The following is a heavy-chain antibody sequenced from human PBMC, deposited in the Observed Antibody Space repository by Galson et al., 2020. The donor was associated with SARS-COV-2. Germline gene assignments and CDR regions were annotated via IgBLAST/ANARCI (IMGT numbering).Heavy chain of an antibody. CDR2: ISYDGSNK. Sequence: GGSLRLSCAASGFTFSSYGMHWVRQAPGKGLEWVAVISYDGSNKYYADSVKGRFTISRDNSKNTLYLQMNSLRAEDTAVYYCAKGVGRVRWELRSTYFDYWGQGTLVTVSS. J-gene: IGHJ4*02. CDR3: AKGVGRVRWELRSTYFDY. D-gene: IGHD1-26*01. V-gene: IGHV3-30*18. CDR1: GFTFSSYG.